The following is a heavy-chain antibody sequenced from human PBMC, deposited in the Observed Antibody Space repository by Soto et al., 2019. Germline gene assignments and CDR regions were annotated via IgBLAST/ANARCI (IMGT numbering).Heavy chain of an antibody. J-gene: IGHJ4*02. Sequence: QVQLVESGGGVVQPGRSLRLSCAASGFTFSSYGMHWVRQAPGKGLEWVAVIWYDGSNKYYADSVKGRFTISRDNSKNTVYLQMNSLRAEDTAVYYCASGRIHLWSFDYWGQGTLVTVSS. CDR1: GFTFSSYG. CDR3: ASGRIHLWSFDY. CDR2: IWYDGSNK. V-gene: IGHV3-33*01. D-gene: IGHD5-18*01.